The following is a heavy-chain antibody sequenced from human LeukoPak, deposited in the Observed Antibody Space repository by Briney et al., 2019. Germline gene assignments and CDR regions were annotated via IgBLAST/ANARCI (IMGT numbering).Heavy chain of an antibody. V-gene: IGHV3-20*04. J-gene: IGHJ4*02. CDR3: TANFNY. CDR1: GFTDYG. CDR2: INWNGGTT. Sequence: PGGSLRLSCAASGFTDYGMSWVRQAPGKGLEWVSGINWNGGTTTYADSVKGRFTISRDNAKSSLYLQMNSLRADDTAVYYCTANFNYWGQGTLVTVSS.